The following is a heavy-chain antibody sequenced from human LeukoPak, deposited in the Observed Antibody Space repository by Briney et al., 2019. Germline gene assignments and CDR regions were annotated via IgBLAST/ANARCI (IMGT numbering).Heavy chain of an antibody. CDR2: IRAKIHDGTT. CDR1: GFIFGDYN. Sequence: GGSLRLSCTTSGFIFGDYNMNWVRQAPGKGLEWVGYIRAKIHDGTTDFAASVKGRFTISRDDSKSIAYLRMTSLKSEDTAVYYCSRGQKDPYGPEFDYWGQGTLVTVSS. V-gene: IGHV3-49*04. J-gene: IGHJ4*02. D-gene: IGHD3-10*01. CDR3: SRGQKDPYGPEFDY.